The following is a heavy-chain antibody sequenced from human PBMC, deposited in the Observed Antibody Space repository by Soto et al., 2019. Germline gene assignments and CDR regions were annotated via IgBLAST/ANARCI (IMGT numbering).Heavy chain of an antibody. CDR1: GYTFTGYY. CDR3: ARKSYSYYYYGMDV. Sequence: ASVKVSRKASGYTFTGYYMHWVRQAPGQGLEWMGWINPNSGGTNYAQKFQGRVTMTRDTSISTAYMELSRLRSDDTAVYYCARKSYSYYYYGMDVWGQGTTVTV. CDR2: INPNSGGT. D-gene: IGHD5-18*01. J-gene: IGHJ6*02. V-gene: IGHV1-2*02.